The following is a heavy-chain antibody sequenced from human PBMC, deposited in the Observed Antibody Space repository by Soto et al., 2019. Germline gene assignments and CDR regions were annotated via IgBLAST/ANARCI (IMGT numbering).Heavy chain of an antibody. V-gene: IGHV1-18*01. J-gene: IGHJ4*02. Sequence: QVQLVQSGAEVKKPGASVKVSCTTSGYTFTLFGITWVRLAPGQGLEWMGGISPYNGETKYAEKLEGRVTLTTDTSRNTAYMELTSLTSDDTAEYYCARGGQYRYFDYWGQGTLVTVSS. CDR1: GYTFTLFG. CDR3: ARGGQYRYFDY. CDR2: ISPYNGET. D-gene: IGHD2-2*02.